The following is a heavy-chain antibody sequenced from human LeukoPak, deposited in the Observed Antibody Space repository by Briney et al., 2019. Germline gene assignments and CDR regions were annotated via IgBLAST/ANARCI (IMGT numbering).Heavy chain of an antibody. V-gene: IGHV3-33*01. CDR1: GFTFSSYG. CDR2: IWYDGSNK. J-gene: IGHJ6*02. Sequence: GGSLRLSCAASGFTFSSYGMHWVRQAPGKGLEWVAVIWYDGSNKYYADSVKGRFTISRDNSKNTLYLQMNSLRAEDTAVYYCAREVNYSGSYYVRSWDYYYYYGMDVWGQGTTVTVSS. D-gene: IGHD1-26*01. CDR3: AREVNYSGSYYVRSWDYYYYYGMDV.